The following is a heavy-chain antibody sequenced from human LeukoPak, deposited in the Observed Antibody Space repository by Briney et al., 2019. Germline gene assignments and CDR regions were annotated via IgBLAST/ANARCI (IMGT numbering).Heavy chain of an antibody. Sequence: GGSLRLSCAATGLSVSTNFMGWVRQAPGKGLEWVGRIKSKTDGGTTDYAAPVKGRFTISRDDSKNTLYLQMNSLKTEDTAVYYCATTGGPFIAAVGTHGMDVWGQGTTVTVSS. CDR2: IKSKTDGGTT. CDR3: ATTGGPFIAAVGTHGMDV. D-gene: IGHD6-13*01. V-gene: IGHV3-15*01. CDR1: GLSVSTNF. J-gene: IGHJ6*02.